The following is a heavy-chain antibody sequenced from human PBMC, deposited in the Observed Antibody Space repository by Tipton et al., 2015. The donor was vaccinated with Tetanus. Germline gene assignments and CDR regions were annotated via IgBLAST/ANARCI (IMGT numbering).Heavy chain of an antibody. J-gene: IGHJ4*02. CDR1: GDSGSRRY. CDR2: IFYSGNS. Sequence: LRLSCSVSGDSGSRRYWSWIRQPPGKALEWIGDIFYSGNSISNPSFRSRVTMSVDTSRTLFSLTLIAVTAADTAVYFCARGLIDDFLGSRIYFDSWGPGTLVTVSS. CDR3: ARGLIDDFLGSRIYFDS. V-gene: IGHV4-59*02. D-gene: IGHD2-8*01.